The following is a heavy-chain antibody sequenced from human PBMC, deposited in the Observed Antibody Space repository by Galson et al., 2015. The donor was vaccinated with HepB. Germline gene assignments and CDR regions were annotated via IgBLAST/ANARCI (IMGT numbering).Heavy chain of an antibody. CDR1: GFTFSSYW. V-gene: IGHV3-7*03. D-gene: IGHD3-10*01. J-gene: IGHJ5*02. Sequence: SLRLSCAASGFTFSSYWMSWVRQAPGKGLEWVANIKQDGSEKYYVDSVKGRFTISRDNAKNSLYLQMNSLRAEDTAVYYCARDPYYYGSGSYYPNWFDPWGQGTLVTVSS. CDR2: IKQDGSEK. CDR3: ARDPYYYGSGSYYPNWFDP.